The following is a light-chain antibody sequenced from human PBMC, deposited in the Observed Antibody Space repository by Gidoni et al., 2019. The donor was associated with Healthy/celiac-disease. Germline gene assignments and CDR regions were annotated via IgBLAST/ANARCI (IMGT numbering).Light chain of an antibody. Sequence: AIHFTQSPASLSASVGDRVTITCRASQGISSALAWYQQKPGKAPKLLIYDASSLESRVPSRFSGSRSGTDFTLTISSLQPEDFATYYCRQFNSYPLTFGGGTKVEIK. J-gene: IGKJ4*01. CDR3: RQFNSYPLT. V-gene: IGKV1-13*02. CDR2: DAS. CDR1: QGISSA.